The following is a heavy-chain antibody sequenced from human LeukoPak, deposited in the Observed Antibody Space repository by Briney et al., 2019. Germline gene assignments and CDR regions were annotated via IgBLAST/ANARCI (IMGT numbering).Heavy chain of an antibody. V-gene: IGHV3-7*04. Sequence: GGSLRLSCAASGFAFSTYWMSWVRQAPGKGLEWVANIKGDGSDKYYLDSLKGRFTVSRDNAKNSLYLQLNSLRADDTAVYYRARPFGSGTYYQFDLWGQGTLVTVSS. D-gene: IGHD3-10*01. CDR2: IKGDGSDK. J-gene: IGHJ4*02. CDR1: GFAFSTYW. CDR3: ARPFGSGTYYQFDL.